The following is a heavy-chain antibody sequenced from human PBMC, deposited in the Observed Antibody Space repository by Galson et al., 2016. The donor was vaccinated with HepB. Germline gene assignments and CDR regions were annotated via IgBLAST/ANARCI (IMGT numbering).Heavy chain of an antibody. J-gene: IGHJ6*04. CDR2: ISRSGGST. D-gene: IGHD1-26*01. CDR3: VQGSTAPAV. V-gene: IGHV3-23*01. CDR1: GFILNSHA. Sequence: SLRLSCAASGFILNSHAMNWVRQAPGKGLECVSSISRSGGSTDYADSVKGRFTISRDNSRNTLSLQMNSLRIEDTAVYYCVQGSTAPAVWGRGTTVTVSP.